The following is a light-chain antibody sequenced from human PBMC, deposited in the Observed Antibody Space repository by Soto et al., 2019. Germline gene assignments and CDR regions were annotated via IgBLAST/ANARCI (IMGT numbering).Light chain of an antibody. CDR1: QSISNW. CDR3: QQYHSYSWT. CDR2: TAS. Sequence: DIQMTQSPSTLSASVGDRVTITCRASQSISNWLAWYQQKPGKAPKLLIYTASGLESGVPSRFSGSGSGTEFTLTITSLQPDDFATYDCQQYHSYSWTFGQGTKVEIK. V-gene: IGKV1-5*03. J-gene: IGKJ1*01.